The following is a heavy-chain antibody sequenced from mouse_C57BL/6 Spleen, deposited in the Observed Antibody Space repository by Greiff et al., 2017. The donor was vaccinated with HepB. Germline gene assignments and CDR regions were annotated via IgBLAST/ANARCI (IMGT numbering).Heavy chain of an antibody. J-gene: IGHJ2*01. V-gene: IGHV14-4*01. D-gene: IGHD1-1*01. CDR2: IDPDNGDT. CDR1: GFNIKDDY. CDR3: TTWPNVLHLDD. Sequence: EVQLQQSGAELVRPGASVKLSCTASGFNIKDDYMHWVKQRPEQGLEWIGWIDPDNGDTEYASKFQGKATITADTSSNTAYLQLSSLTSEDTAVYYCTTWPNVLHLDDWGQGTTLTVSS.